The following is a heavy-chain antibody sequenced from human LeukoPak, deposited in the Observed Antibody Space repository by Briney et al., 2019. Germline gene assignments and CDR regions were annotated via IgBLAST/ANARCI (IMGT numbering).Heavy chain of an antibody. Sequence: SETLSLTCTVSGGSISSYYWGWIRQPPGKGLEWIGSIYYSGSTYYNPSLKSRVTISVDTSKNQFSLKLSSVTAADTAVYYCVRTGYSSSWRDAFDIWGQGTMVTVSS. J-gene: IGHJ3*02. CDR1: GGSISSYY. CDR3: VRTGYSSSWRDAFDI. D-gene: IGHD6-13*01. CDR2: IYYSGST. V-gene: IGHV4-39*07.